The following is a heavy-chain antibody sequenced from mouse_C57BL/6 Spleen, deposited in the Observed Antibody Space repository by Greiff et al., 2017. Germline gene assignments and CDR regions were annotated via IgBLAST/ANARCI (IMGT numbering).Heavy chain of an antibody. CDR3: ARGWLLRNWYFDV. V-gene: IGHV1-78*01. CDR2: IYPRDGST. J-gene: IGHJ1*03. D-gene: IGHD2-3*01. Sequence: VKLQESDAELVKPGASVKISCKVSGYTFTDHPIHWMKQRPEQGLEWIGYIYPRDGSTKSNEKFKGKATLTADKSSSTAYMQLNSLTSEDSAVYFCARGWLLRNWYFDVWGTGTTVTVSS. CDR1: GYTFTDHP.